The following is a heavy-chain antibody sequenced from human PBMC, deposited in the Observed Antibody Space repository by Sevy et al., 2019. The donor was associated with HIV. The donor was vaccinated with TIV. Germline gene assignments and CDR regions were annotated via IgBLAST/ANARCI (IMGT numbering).Heavy chain of an antibody. V-gene: IGHV3-30*18. CDR1: GFTFSSYG. J-gene: IGHJ3*01. CDR3: AKGSRATGSAFDV. CDR2: VSYDGSHK. Sequence: GESLKISCAVSGFTFSSYGMHWVRQAPGKGLEWVAVVSYDGSHKYYGESVKGRFTISRDNSKNTVSLQMNSLRDEDTAGYYCAKGSRATGSAFDVWGQGTIVTVSS. D-gene: IGHD2-15*01.